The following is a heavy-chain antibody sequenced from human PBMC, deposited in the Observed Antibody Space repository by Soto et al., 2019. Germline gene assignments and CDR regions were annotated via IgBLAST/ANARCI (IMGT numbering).Heavy chain of an antibody. CDR3: ARDGCSRTSCLVYYYGMDV. CDR2: ISYDGSNK. J-gene: IGHJ6*02. V-gene: IGHV3-30-3*01. Sequence: QVQLVESGGGVVQPGRSLRLSCAASGFTFSSYAMHWVRQAPGKGLEWVAVISYDGSNKYYADSVKGRFTISRDNSKNTVYLQMNSLRAEDTAVYYCARDGCSRTSCLVYYYGMDVWGQGTTVTVSS. CDR1: GFTFSSYA. D-gene: IGHD2-2*01.